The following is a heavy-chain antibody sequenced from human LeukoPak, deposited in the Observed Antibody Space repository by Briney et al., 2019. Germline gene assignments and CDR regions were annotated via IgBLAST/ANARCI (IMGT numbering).Heavy chain of an antibody. CDR1: GYTFTSYY. D-gene: IGHD2-2*01. CDR3: AREWDIVVVPAAIGENWFDP. Sequence: ASVKVSCKASGYTFTSYYMHWVRQAPGQGLEWMGIINPSGGSTSYAQKLQGRVTMTRDTSTSTVYMELSSLRSEDTAVYYCAREWDIVVVPAAIGENWFDPRGQGTLVTVSS. CDR2: INPSGGST. J-gene: IGHJ5*02. V-gene: IGHV1-46*01.